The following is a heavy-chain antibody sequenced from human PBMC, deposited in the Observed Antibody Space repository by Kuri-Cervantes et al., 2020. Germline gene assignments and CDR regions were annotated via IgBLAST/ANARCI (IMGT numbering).Heavy chain of an antibody. CDR2: IWYDGSYK. CDR3: ASGTELLWFGDYYYGMDV. CDR1: GFTFSSYA. Sequence: GESLKISCAASGFTFSSYAMHWVRQAPGKGLEWVAVIWYDGSYKYYSDSVTGRFTISRDNSKNTLYLQMNSLRAEDTAVYYCASGTELLWFGDYYYGMDVWGQGTTVTVSS. V-gene: IGHV3-33*08. J-gene: IGHJ6*02. D-gene: IGHD3-10*01.